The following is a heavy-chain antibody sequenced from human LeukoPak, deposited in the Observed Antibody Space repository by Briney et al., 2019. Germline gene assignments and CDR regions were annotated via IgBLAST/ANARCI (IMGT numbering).Heavy chain of an antibody. CDR2: IGGRGGST. CDR3: GKEGGA. CDR1: GSRFSDFT. V-gene: IGHV3-23*01. D-gene: IGHD3-16*01. Sequence: GGSLRLSCAASGSRFSDFTMTWVRQAPGKGPEWVSAIGGRGGSTYYADSLGGRFIISRDNSKDMVYLQMNSLKVEDTATYYCGKEGGAWGQGTKVTVSS. J-gene: IGHJ5*02.